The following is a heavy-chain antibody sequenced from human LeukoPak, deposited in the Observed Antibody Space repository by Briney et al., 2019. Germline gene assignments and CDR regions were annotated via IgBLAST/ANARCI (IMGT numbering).Heavy chain of an antibody. Sequence: GGSLRLSCAASGLTFSNYAMSWVRQAPGKGLEWVSGISASGGSTYYAGSVKGRFTISRDNSKNTLYLQMNSLRGEDTAVYYCAKGGPRSSSGYLDYWGQGTLVTVSS. CDR2: ISASGGST. CDR3: AKGGPRSSSGYLDY. J-gene: IGHJ4*02. V-gene: IGHV3-23*01. D-gene: IGHD3-22*01. CDR1: GLTFSNYA.